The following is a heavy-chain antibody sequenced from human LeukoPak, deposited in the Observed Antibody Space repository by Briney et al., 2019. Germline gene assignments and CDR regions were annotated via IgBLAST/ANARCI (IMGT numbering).Heavy chain of an antibody. CDR1: GGSISSYY. Sequence: SETLSLTCTVSGGSISSYYWSWIRQPPGKGLEWIGYIYYSGSTNYNPSLKSRVTISVDTSKNQFSLKLSSVTAADTVVYYCARARRGSYYYFDYWGQGTLVTVSS. V-gene: IGHV4-59*01. D-gene: IGHD1-26*01. CDR2: IYYSGST. J-gene: IGHJ4*02. CDR3: ARARRGSYYYFDY.